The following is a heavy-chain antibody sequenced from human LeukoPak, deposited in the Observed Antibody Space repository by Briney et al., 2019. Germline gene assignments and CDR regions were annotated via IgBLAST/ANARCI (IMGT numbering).Heavy chain of an antibody. V-gene: IGHV4-59*12. CDR3: ARGHYILTGYYPFDY. CDR2: IYHSGST. CDR1: GGSISSYY. J-gene: IGHJ4*02. Sequence: SETLSLTCTVSGGSISSYYWSWIRQPPGKGLEWIGYIYHSGSTYYNPSLKSRVTISVDRSKNQFSLKLSSVTAADTAVYYCARGHYILTGYYPFDYWGQGTLVTVSS. D-gene: IGHD3-9*01.